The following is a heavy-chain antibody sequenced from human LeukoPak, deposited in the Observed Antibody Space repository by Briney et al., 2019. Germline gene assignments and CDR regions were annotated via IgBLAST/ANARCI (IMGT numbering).Heavy chain of an antibody. D-gene: IGHD5-24*01. Sequence: SEALSLTCTVSGGSSSSYYWSWIRQPPGKGLEWVGHIYFGGSTTYNPSLSSRATISVDTSKHQFSLNLSSVTAAGTAGYYCARDKGTDVYNPVSFFDYWGQGTLVTVSS. V-gene: IGHV4-59*12. CDR2: IYFGGST. J-gene: IGHJ4*02. CDR3: ARDKGTDVYNPVSFFDY. CDR1: GGSSSSYY.